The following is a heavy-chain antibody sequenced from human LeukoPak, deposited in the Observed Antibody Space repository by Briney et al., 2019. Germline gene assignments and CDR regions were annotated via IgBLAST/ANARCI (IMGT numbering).Heavy chain of an antibody. Sequence: SETLSLTCAVSGYSIISDYYWGWIRQPPGKGLEWIGSIYHSGSTHYNPSLKSRVTMSVDTSKNQFSLKLTSATAADGAVYYCARNSSGHYFDYWGQGTLVTVSS. J-gene: IGHJ4*02. CDR3: ARNSSGHYFDY. V-gene: IGHV4-38-2*01. CDR2: IYHSGST. D-gene: IGHD6-19*01. CDR1: GYSIISDYY.